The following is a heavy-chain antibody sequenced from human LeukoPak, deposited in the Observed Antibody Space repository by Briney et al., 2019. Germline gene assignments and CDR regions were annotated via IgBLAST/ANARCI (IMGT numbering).Heavy chain of an antibody. D-gene: IGHD1-26*01. J-gene: IGHJ4*02. Sequence: SETLCLTCTVSGGSISNSFWSWIRQSPGKGLEWIAYIYYTGNTKYNPSLKSRVTISVDTSKNQFSLRLTSVTADDTAVYYCASDSGSSPTFDYWGQGTLVTVSS. CDR2: IYYTGNT. V-gene: IGHV4-59*01. CDR1: GGSISNSF. CDR3: ASDSGSSPTFDY.